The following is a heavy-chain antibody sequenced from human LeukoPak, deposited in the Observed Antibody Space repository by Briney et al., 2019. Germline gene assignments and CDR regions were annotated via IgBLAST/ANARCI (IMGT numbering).Heavy chain of an antibody. Sequence: GESLKISCKGSGYSFTSYWIGWVRQMPGKGLEWMGIIYPGDSDTRYSPSFQGQVTISADKSISTAYLQWSSLKASDTARYYCARFESYGDPRGTFDYWGQGTLVTVSS. CDR2: IYPGDSDT. CDR3: ARFESYGDPRGTFDY. D-gene: IGHD4-17*01. V-gene: IGHV5-51*01. J-gene: IGHJ4*02. CDR1: GYSFTSYW.